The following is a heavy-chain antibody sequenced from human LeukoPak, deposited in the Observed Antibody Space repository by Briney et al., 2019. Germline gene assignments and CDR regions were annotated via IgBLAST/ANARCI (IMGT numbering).Heavy chain of an antibody. J-gene: IGHJ6*02. CDR2: IRSKPNNYAT. CDR3: STSTSEVGTWVQYGVDV. Sequence: GGSLRLSCAASGFTFSGSAVHWVRQASGKGLEWLGRIRSKPNNYATAYAASVRGRFIMSRDDSGTTAYLQMNSLKTEDTAVYYCSTSTSEVGTWVQYGVDVWGQGTTVTVSS. D-gene: IGHD5-18*01. CDR1: GFTFSGSA. V-gene: IGHV3-73*01.